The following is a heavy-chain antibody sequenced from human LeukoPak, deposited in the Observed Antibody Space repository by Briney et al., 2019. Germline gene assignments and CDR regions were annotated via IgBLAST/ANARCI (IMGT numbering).Heavy chain of an antibody. CDR2: IKSKTDGGTT. V-gene: IGHV3-15*01. CDR1: EFTFSNAW. D-gene: IGHD4-17*01. Sequence: GGSLRLSCAASEFTFSNAWMSWVRQAPGKGLEWVGRIKSKTDGGTTDYAAPVKGRFTISRDDSKNTLYLQMNSLRAEDTAVYYCAKTEYPYASYGDYPYWGQGTLVTVSS. CDR3: AKTEYPYASYGDYPY. J-gene: IGHJ4*02.